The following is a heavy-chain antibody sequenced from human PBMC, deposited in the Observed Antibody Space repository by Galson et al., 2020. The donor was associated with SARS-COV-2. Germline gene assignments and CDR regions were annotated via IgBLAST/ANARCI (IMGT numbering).Heavy chain of an antibody. Sequence: SQALETLSLTCAVYGGSFSDYYWSWIRQPPGRGLEWIGEVNHRGSTSYNPSLESRVRISLDASKKQFSLKLSSVTAADSGVYYCARGTRDITMIVVVMTAVSCHFDLWGQGSLVTVSS. CDR1: GGSFSDYY. J-gene: IGHJ4*02. CDR2: VNHRGST. CDR3: ARGTRDITMIVVVMTAVSCHFDL. V-gene: IGHV4-34*01. D-gene: IGHD3-22*01.